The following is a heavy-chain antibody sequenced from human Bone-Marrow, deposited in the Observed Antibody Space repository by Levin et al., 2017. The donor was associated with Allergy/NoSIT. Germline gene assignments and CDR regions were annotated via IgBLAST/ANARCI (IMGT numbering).Heavy chain of an antibody. V-gene: IGHV4-59*01. Sequence: SETLSLTCNVSSGSIIGYFWSWIRQPPGKGLEWIGGLSLTGNTIYNPSLMNRLTISDDTSKNGFSLTLRSVVAADTALYYCATGPPPREQTALPPSPYAMDVWGHGTMVTVSS. D-gene: IGHD1/OR15-1a*01. J-gene: IGHJ6*02. CDR1: SGSIIGYF. CDR2: LSLTGNT. CDR3: ATGPPPREQTALPPSPYAMDV.